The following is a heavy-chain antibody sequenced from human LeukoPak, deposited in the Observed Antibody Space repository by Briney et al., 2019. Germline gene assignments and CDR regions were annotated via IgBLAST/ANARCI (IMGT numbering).Heavy chain of an antibody. CDR1: GFTFSSYA. CDR2: IKQDGSEK. Sequence: GGSLRLSCAASGFTFSSYAMSWVRQAPGKGLEWVANIKQDGSEKYYVDSVRGRFTISRDNAKNSLYLQMDSLRAEDTAVYYCAKVELWALFDYWGQGTLVTVSS. V-gene: IGHV3-7*01. D-gene: IGHD5-18*01. CDR3: AKVELWALFDY. J-gene: IGHJ4*02.